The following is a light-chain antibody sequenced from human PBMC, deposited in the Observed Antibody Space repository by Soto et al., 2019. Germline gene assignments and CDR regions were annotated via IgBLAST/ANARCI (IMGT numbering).Light chain of an antibody. CDR3: HHYGSSPYT. V-gene: IGKV3-20*01. J-gene: IGKJ2*01. CDR2: GAS. Sequence: EIVLTQSPDTLSLSPGERATLSCRASQTISSSYLGWYQQRPGQAPRLLIYGASSRATGVPDRFSGSGSGTDFTLTISRLEPEDFAVYYCHHYGSSPYTFGQGTKLQIK. CDR1: QTISSSY.